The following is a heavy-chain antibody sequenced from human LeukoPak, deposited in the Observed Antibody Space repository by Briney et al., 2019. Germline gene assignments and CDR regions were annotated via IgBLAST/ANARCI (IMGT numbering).Heavy chain of an antibody. CDR3: ARACSPDYGDSRNPFDP. J-gene: IGHJ5*02. Sequence: GGSLRLSCEVSGFTFSDYYMSWIRQAPGKGLEWVSYISTTGSTIYYAESVQGRFTISRDDAKKSLYLQMNSLRAEDTAVYYCARACSPDYGDSRNPFDPWGQGTLVTVSS. CDR2: ISTTGSTI. D-gene: IGHD4-17*01. V-gene: IGHV3-11*01. CDR1: GFTFSDYY.